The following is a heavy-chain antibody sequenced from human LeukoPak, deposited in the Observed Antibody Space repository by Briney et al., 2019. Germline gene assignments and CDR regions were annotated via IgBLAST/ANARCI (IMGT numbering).Heavy chain of an antibody. D-gene: IGHD3-22*01. CDR2: IYYSGST. CDR1: GGSISSSSYY. CDR3: ARPRTMIVVVDAFDI. J-gene: IGHJ3*02. V-gene: IGHV4-39*01. Sequence: PSETLSLTCTVSGGSISSSSYYWGWIRQPPGKGLEWIGSIYYSGSTYYNPSLKSRVTISVDTSKTQFSLKLSPFTPAHPAVYYCARPRTMIVVVDAFDIWGQGTMVTVSS.